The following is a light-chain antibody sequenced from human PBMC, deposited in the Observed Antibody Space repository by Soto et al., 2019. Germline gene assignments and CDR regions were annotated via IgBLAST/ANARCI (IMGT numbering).Light chain of an antibody. J-gene: IGKJ1*01. CDR1: QRVLASSNNNDY. Sequence: IVLTPSPESMAVTLRARAPLHCKSSQRVLASSNNNDYLAWYQQKPGQPPNLLIYCASTLETGVPDRFSGSGSGTEFTLTVSNLQAEDVAVYYCQQYYSPVLTFGQGTKVDIK. CDR2: CAS. CDR3: QQYYSPVLT. V-gene: IGKV4-1*01.